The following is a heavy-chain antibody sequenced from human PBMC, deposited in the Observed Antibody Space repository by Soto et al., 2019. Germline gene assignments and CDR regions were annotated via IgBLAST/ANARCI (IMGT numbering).Heavy chain of an antibody. CDR2: IRSKTYNYAT. CDR3: VRPQRYSSGWYIDY. D-gene: IGHD6-19*01. V-gene: IGHV3-73*02. Sequence: EVQLVESGGGLVQPGGSLKLSCVVSGFTFSPMHWVRQASGKGLEWVGRIRSKTYNYATVYSESVKGRFIISRDDSKNTVYLQMNSLKTEDTAVYYCVRPQRYSSGWYIDYWGQGTLVTVSS. CDR1: GFTFSP. J-gene: IGHJ4*02.